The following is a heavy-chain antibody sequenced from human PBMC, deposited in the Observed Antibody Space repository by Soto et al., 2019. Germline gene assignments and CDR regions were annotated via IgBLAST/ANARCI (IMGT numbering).Heavy chain of an antibody. CDR2: LYDVDVS. CDR1: GLTISGKKY. J-gene: IGHJ3*01. CDR3: ATWHEREHAFDV. V-gene: IGHV3-53*01. Sequence: DVQLVESGGGLIQPGESLRLSCAAFGLTISGKKYVAWVRQAPGKGLEWVSALYDVDVSFYADSVTGRFTTSSDSSKTTVYLQMNDLLPDDTAVYYCATWHEREHAFDVWGQGTTVTISS. D-gene: IGHD1-1*01.